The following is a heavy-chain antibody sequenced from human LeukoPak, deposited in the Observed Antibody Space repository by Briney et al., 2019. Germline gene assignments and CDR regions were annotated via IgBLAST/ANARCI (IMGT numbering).Heavy chain of an antibody. V-gene: IGHV3-66*01. Sequence: GGSLRLSCVASGFTVSSKYMSWVRQAPGKGLEWVSVIYSDGSTYYADSVKGRFTISRDNSKNMIYLEMNSLRAEDTAVYYCAKERNLEIAVAGTIFDYWGQGTLVTVSS. CDR1: GFTVSSKY. J-gene: IGHJ4*02. CDR2: IYSDGST. D-gene: IGHD6-19*01. CDR3: AKERNLEIAVAGTIFDY.